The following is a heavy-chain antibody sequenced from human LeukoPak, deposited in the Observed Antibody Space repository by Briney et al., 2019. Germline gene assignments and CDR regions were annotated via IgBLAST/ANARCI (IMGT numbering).Heavy chain of an antibody. D-gene: IGHD3-9*01. CDR1: GGSISNYY. Sequence: SETLCLTCTVSGGSISNYYWSWIRQPPGKGLEWIGYISNSGSTNYNPSHKSRVTISVDTSKNQLSLKLSSVTAADTAVYYCARHARGYFDWLLPPYFDYWGQGTLVTVSS. CDR2: ISNSGST. J-gene: IGHJ4*02. V-gene: IGHV4-59*08. CDR3: ARHARGYFDWLLPPYFDY.